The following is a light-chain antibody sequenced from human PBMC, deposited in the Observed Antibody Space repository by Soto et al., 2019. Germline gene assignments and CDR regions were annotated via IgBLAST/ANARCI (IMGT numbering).Light chain of an antibody. V-gene: IGKV1-17*03. Sequence: DIQMTPSPSAMSASVGDRVTITCRASQGISNYLAWFQQKPGQVPKRLIYAASSLQSGVPSRFSGSGSGTEFTLTISSLQPDDFAAYYCQQYNSYSWTFGQGTKVDIK. CDR2: AAS. J-gene: IGKJ1*01. CDR3: QQYNSYSWT. CDR1: QGISNY.